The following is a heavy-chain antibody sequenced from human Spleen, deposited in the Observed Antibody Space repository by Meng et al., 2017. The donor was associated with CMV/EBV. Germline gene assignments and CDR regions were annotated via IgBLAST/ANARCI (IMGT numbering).Heavy chain of an antibody. J-gene: IGHJ6*02. V-gene: IGHV1-2*02. CDR1: GYTFTGYY. D-gene: IGHD2-2*01. Sequence: ASVKVSCKVSGYTFTGYYMHWVRQAPGQGLEWMGWINPNNGGTKYAQKFQDRVTMTRDTSISTAYMELSRLRSDDTAVYYCARGNPVVPAATHYGMDVWGQGTTVTVSS. CDR3: ARGNPVVPAATHYGMDV. CDR2: INPNNGGT.